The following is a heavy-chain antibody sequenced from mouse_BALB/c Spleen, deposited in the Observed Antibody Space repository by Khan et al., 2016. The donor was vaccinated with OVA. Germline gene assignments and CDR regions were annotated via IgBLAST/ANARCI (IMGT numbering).Heavy chain of an antibody. CDR1: GYTFTDYE. Sequence: LEESGAELVRPGASVKLSCKALGYTFTDYEIHWVKQTPVHGLEWIGALHPGSGGTAYNQKFKGKATLTADKSSSTAYMELSSLTSEDSAIYYWSRLPFHYYVYGFAYWGQGTLVTVSA. D-gene: IGHD1-2*01. CDR2: LHPGSGGT. J-gene: IGHJ3*01. CDR3: SRLPFHYYVYGFAY. V-gene: IGHV1-15*01.